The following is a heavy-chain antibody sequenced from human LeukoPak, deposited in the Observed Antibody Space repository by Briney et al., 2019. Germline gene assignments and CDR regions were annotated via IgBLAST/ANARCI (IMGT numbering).Heavy chain of an antibody. CDR1: GFTFSSYA. J-gene: IGHJ4*02. D-gene: IGHD6-13*01. CDR3: AFRGYSSSWYTLGY. V-gene: IGHV3-23*01. Sequence: PGGSLRLSCAASGFTFSSYAMSWVRQAPGKGLEWVSAISGSGGSTYYADSVKGRFTISRDNSKNTLCLQMNSLRAEDTAVYYCAFRGYSSSWYTLGYWGQGTLVTVSS. CDR2: ISGSGGST.